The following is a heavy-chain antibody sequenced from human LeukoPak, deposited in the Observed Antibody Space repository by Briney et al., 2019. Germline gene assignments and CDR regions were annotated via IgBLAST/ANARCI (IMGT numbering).Heavy chain of an antibody. CDR2: ISSSSSTI. V-gene: IGHV3-48*02. D-gene: IGHD2-15*01. CDR3: ARVLYCSGGSCYGLIDY. CDR1: GFTFSSYS. J-gene: IGHJ4*02. Sequence: GGSLRLSCAASGFTFSSYSMNWVRQAPGKGLEWVSYISSSSSTIYYADSVKGRFTISRDNAKNSLYLQMNSLRDEDTAVYYCARVLYCSGGSCYGLIDYWGQRTLVTVSS.